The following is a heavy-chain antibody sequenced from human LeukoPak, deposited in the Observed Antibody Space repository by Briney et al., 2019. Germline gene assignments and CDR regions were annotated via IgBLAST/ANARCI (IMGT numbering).Heavy chain of an antibody. D-gene: IGHD6-19*01. CDR1: GYTFTSYG. J-gene: IGHJ4*02. Sequence: ASVNVSCKASGYTFTSYGIIWVRQAPGQGLEWMGWISAYNGNTNYAHKLQGRVTMPTDTSTSTAYMELRSLRSDDTAVYYCARDLGPYSSGCATDYWGQGTLVTVSS. V-gene: IGHV1-18*01. CDR2: ISAYNGNT. CDR3: ARDLGPYSSGCATDY.